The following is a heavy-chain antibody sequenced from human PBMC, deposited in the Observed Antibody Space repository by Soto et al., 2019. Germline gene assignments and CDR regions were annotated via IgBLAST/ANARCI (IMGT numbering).Heavy chain of an antibody. CDR2: ISAYNGNT. J-gene: IGHJ5*02. D-gene: IGHD6-13*01. Sequence: QVQLVQSGAEVKKPGASVKVSCKASASTFTNFAISWVRQAPGQGLEWMGWISAYNGNTNYAQKLQGRVTMTTDTSTSTAYMELMSLKTDDTAVYYCARVGSAAGRINWFDPWGQGTLVTVSS. CDR3: ARVGSAAGRINWFDP. CDR1: ASTFTNFA. V-gene: IGHV1-18*01.